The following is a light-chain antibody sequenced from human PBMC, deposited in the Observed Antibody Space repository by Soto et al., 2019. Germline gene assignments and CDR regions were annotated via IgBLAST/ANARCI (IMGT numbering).Light chain of an antibody. J-gene: IGKJ1*01. Sequence: DIQMTQSPSSLSASVGDRVTITCQASQIISSYLNWYQQKPGKAPKLLIYAASSLQSGVPSRFSGSGSGTDFTLTISSLQPEDFATYYCQQSYSTPWTFGQGTKVEIK. V-gene: IGKV1-39*01. CDR2: AAS. CDR1: QIISSY. CDR3: QQSYSTPWT.